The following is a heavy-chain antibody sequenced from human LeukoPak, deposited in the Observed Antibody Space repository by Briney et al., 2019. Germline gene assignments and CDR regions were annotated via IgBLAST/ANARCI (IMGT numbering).Heavy chain of an antibody. CDR3: TREIRYFDWFQADY. CDR2: TRSKAYGGTA. J-gene: IGHJ4*02. Sequence: PGRSLRLSCTASGFTFGDHSVSWFRQAPGKGLEWVGFTRSKAYGGTAEYAASVKGRFTISRDDSKSVAYLQMDSLKTEDTAVYYCTREIRYFDWFQADYWGQGTLVTVSS. D-gene: IGHD3-9*01. V-gene: IGHV3-49*03. CDR1: GFTFGDHS.